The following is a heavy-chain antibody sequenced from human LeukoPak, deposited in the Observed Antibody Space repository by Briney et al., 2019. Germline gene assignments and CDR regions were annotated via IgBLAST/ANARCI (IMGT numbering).Heavy chain of an antibody. J-gene: IGHJ4*02. CDR3: TRDRGGYTYATFDY. CDR2: IWYDGSNE. CDR1: GFAFSNYG. D-gene: IGHD5-18*01. V-gene: IGHV3-33*01. Sequence: GGSLRLSCAASGFAFSNYGMHWARQAPGKGLGWVAVIWYDGSNEKYADSLKGRFTISRDNSKNRLYLQMTSLRAEDTAVYYCTRDRGGYTYATFDYWGLGTLVTVSS.